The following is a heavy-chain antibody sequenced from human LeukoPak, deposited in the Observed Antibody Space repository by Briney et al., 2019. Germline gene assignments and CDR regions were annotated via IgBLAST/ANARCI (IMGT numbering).Heavy chain of an antibody. Sequence: KSSETLSLTCTVSGGSISSYYWSWIRQPPGKGLEWIGYIYYSGSTNYNPSLKSRVTISVDTSKNQFSLKLSSVTAADTAVYYCARSLFSGYSSSWPYYYYGMDVWGQGTTVTVSS. D-gene: IGHD6-13*01. CDR3: ARSLFSGYSSSWPYYYYGMDV. CDR1: GGSISSYY. V-gene: IGHV4-59*01. CDR2: IYYSGST. J-gene: IGHJ6*02.